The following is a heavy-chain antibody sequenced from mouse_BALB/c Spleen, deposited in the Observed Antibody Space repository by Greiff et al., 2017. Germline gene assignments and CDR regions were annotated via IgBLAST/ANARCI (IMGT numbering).Heavy chain of an antibody. V-gene: IGHV1-9*01. CDR3: ARRGYYGSSYDYAMDY. Sequence: QVQLKESGAELMKPGASVKISCKATGYTFSSYWIEWVKQRPGHGLEWIGEILPGSGSTNYNEKFKGKATFTADTSSNTAYMQLSSLTSEDSAVYYCARRGYYGSSYDYAMDYWGQGTSVTVSS. CDR2: ILPGSGST. J-gene: IGHJ4*01. D-gene: IGHD1-1*01. CDR1: GYTFSSYW.